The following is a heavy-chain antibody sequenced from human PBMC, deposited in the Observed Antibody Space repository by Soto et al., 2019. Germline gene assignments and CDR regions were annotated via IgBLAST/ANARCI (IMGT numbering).Heavy chain of an antibody. CDR1: VFTFSSYA. J-gene: IGHJ6*01. Sequence: PVGSLRLSCASSVFTFSSYAMHWVRHAPGKGLEWVAVISYDGSNKYYADSVKGRFTISRDNSKNTLYLQMNSLRAEDTAVYYCARDEEGYGMEVLGQGTTVIVSS. CDR2: ISYDGSNK. CDR3: ARDEEGYGMEV. V-gene: IGHV3-30-3*01.